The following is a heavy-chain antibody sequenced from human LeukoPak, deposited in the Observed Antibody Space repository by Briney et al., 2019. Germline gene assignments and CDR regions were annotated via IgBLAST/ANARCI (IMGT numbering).Heavy chain of an antibody. CDR1: GYTFTSYA. CDR3: AREPDCSSTSCYAGDAFDI. J-gene: IGHJ3*02. CDR2: INAGNGNT. D-gene: IGHD2-2*01. V-gene: IGHV1-3*01. Sequence: VASVKVSCKASGYTFTSYAMHWVRQAPGQRLEWMGWINAGNGNTKYSQKFQGRVTITRDTSASTAYMELSSLRSEDTAVYYCAREPDCSSTSCYAGDAFDIWGQGTMVTVSS.